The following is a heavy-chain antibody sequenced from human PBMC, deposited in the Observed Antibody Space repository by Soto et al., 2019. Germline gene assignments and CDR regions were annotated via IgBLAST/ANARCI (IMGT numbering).Heavy chain of an antibody. D-gene: IGHD4-17*01. CDR2: ISAYNGNT. Sequence: QVPLVQSGAEVKKPGASLKVSCKASGYTFTSYGISWVRQAPGQGLEWMGWISAYNGNTNYAQKLQGRVTMTTDTSTSTAYLELRRLRSDDTAVYYCAGELQWDYGDYVLIYWGQGTLVTVSS. J-gene: IGHJ4*02. CDR3: AGELQWDYGDYVLIY. V-gene: IGHV1-18*01. CDR1: GYTFTSYG.